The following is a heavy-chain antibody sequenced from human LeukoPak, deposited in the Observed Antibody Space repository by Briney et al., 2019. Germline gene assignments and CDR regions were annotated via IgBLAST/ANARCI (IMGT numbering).Heavy chain of an antibody. J-gene: IGHJ6*02. CDR3: AKDLELIAARPSGMDV. Sequence: PSGTLSLTCAVSGGSISSSNWWSWVRQPPGKGLEWIGEIYHSGSTNYNPSLKSRVTISVDKSKNQFSLKLSSVTAADTAVYYCAKDLELIAARPSGMDVWGQGTTVTVSS. CDR2: IYHSGST. CDR1: GGSISSSNW. D-gene: IGHD6-6*01. V-gene: IGHV4-4*02.